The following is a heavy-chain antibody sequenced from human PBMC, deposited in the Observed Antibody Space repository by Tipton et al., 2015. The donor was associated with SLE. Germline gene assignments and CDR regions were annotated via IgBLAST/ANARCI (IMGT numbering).Heavy chain of an antibody. Sequence: TLSLTCTVSGYSISSGYYWGWVRQPPGKGLEWIGSVYHSGTTYYTPSLKSRVSMSVDTSKNQISLKLSSVTAADTAVYYCARDEYRYDGTGYHLLGHFDYWGQGTLVTVSS. CDR3: ARDEYRYDGTGYHLLGHFDY. J-gene: IGHJ4*02. V-gene: IGHV4-38-2*02. CDR1: GYSISSGYY. CDR2: VYHSGTT. D-gene: IGHD3-22*01.